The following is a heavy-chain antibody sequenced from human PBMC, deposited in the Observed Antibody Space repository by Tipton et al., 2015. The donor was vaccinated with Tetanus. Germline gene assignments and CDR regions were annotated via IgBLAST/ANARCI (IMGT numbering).Heavy chain of an antibody. V-gene: IGHV4-39*07. CDR1: GGSISGSSHY. J-gene: IGHJ4*02. CDR2: IHYSGTT. CDR3: ARDRGVSRGVDY. D-gene: IGHD3-10*01. Sequence: LRLSCSVSGGSISGSSHYWGWIRQPPGKGLEWIGIIHYSGTTNYNPSLKSRVTISLDTSKKQFSLRLNSVTAADTAVYYCARDRGVSRGVDYWGQGTLVTVSS.